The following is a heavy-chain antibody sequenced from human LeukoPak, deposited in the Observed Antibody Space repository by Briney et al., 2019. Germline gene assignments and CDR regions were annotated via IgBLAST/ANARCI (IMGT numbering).Heavy chain of an antibody. V-gene: IGHV3-11*01. J-gene: IGHJ4*02. CDR1: GFTFSDLY. CDR3: ARVGGNSDHDY. Sequence: GGSLRLSCAASGFTFSDLYMSWIRQAPGKGLEWVSYIGGGGYTIYYADSVKGRFIISRDNAKNSLYLQMNSLRAEDTAAYYCARVGGNSDHDYWGQGTLVTVSS. D-gene: IGHD4-23*01. CDR2: IGGGGYTI.